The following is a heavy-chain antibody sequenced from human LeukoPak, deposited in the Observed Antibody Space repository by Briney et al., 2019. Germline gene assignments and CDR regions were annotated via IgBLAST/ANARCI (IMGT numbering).Heavy chain of an antibody. J-gene: IGHJ4*02. D-gene: IGHD3-22*01. V-gene: IGHV1-69*06. CDR2: IIAIFGTA. CDR1: GGTFSSYA. Sequence: SVKVSCKASGGTFSSYAFNWVRQAPGQGLEWMGGIIAIFGTANYAQKFQGRVTITADKSTSTAYMELSSLRSEDTAVYYCARDLSNYDSSGYYDHWGQGTLVTVST. CDR3: ARDLSNYDSSGYYDH.